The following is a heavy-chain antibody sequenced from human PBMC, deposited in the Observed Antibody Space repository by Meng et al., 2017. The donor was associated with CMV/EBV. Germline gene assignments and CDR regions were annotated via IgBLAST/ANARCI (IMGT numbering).Heavy chain of an antibody. CDR3: ARALVDTAMVTPTYYYYGMDV. CDR1: GFTFSSYS. CDR2: ISSSSSYI. D-gene: IGHD5-18*01. J-gene: IGHJ6*02. V-gene: IGHV3-21*01. Sequence: GGSLRLSCAASGFTFSSYSMNWVRQAPGKGLEWVSSISSSSSYIYYADSVKGRFTISRDNAKNSLYLQMNSLRAEDTAVYYCARALVDTAMVTPTYYYYGMDVWGQGTTVTSP.